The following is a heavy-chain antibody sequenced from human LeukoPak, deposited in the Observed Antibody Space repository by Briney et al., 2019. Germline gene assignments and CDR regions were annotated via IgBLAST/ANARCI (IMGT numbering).Heavy chain of an antibody. CDR3: ARYPGIAVAGFDY. Sequence: RSETLSLTCTVSGGSISSSSYYWGWIRQPPGKGLEWIGSIYYSGSAYYNPSLKSRVTISVDTSKNQFSLKLSSVTAADTAVYYCARYPGIAVAGFDYWGQGTLVTVSS. D-gene: IGHD6-19*01. CDR2: IYYSGSA. J-gene: IGHJ4*02. CDR1: GGSISSSSYY. V-gene: IGHV4-39*01.